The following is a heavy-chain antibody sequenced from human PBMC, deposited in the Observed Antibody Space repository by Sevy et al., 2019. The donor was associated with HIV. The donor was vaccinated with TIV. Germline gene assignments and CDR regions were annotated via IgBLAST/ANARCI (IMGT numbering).Heavy chain of an antibody. D-gene: IGHD2-15*01. V-gene: IGHV3-23*01. J-gene: IGHJ6*02. CDR2: ISGSGRFT. Sequence: EGSLRLSCSASEFTFSSYAMSWVHQAPGKGLEWVSSISGSGRFTYYADFVEGRFIISRDNSKNTLSVQMNSLRAEDTAVYYCAKGFCSGATCPRDYYYYGMDVWGQGTTVTVSS. CDR1: EFTFSSYA. CDR3: AKGFCSGATCPRDYYYYGMDV.